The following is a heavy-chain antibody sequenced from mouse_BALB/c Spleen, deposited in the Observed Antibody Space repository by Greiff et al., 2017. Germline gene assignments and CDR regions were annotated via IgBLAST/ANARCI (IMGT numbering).Heavy chain of an antibody. D-gene: IGHD1-1*01. V-gene: IGHV5-6*01. J-gene: IGHJ1*01. CDR1: GFTFSSYG. CDR3: ARQDGSRDWYFDV. Sequence: EVQGVESGGDLVKPGGSLKLSCAASGFTFSSYGMSWVRQTPDKRLEWVATISSGGSYTYYPDSVKGRFTISRDNAKNTLYLQMSSLKSEDTAMYYCARQDGSRDWYFDVWGAGTTVTVSS. CDR2: ISSGGSYT.